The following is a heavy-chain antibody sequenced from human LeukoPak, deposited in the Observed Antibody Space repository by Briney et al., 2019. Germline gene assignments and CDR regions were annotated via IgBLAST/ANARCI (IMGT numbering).Heavy chain of an antibody. V-gene: IGHV4-34*01. D-gene: IGHD6-13*01. CDR3: ARAVAAAGTSGLFDY. CDR2: INHSGST. Sequence: SETLSLTCAVYGGSFSGYYWSWIRQPPGKGLEWIGEINHSGSTNYNPSLKSRVTISVDTSKNQFSLKLSSVTAADTAVYYCARAVAAAGTSGLFDYWGQGTLVTVSS. CDR1: GGSFSGYY. J-gene: IGHJ4*02.